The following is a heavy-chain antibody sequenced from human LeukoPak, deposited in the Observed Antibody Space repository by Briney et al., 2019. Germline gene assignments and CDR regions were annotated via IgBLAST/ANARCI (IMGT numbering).Heavy chain of an antibody. Sequence: GASVKVSCKASGYTFTDYYMHWVRQAPGQGLEWMGLINPNSGHTNYAQNFQGRVTMTWDTSISTAYMELSRLRSDDTAVYYCARRYNWNDPNFDYWGQGALVTVSS. CDR2: INPNSGHT. CDR1: GYTFTDYY. D-gene: IGHD1-1*01. CDR3: ARRYNWNDPNFDY. J-gene: IGHJ4*02. V-gene: IGHV1-2*02.